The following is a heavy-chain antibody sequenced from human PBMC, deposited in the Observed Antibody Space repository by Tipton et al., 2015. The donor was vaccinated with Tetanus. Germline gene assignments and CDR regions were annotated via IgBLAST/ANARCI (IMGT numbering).Heavy chain of an antibody. CDR3: ARATEHDIMTGYDN. CDR1: GASISSSRRFD. D-gene: IGHD3-9*01. CDR2: ISYSGST. V-gene: IGHV4-39*01. Sequence: LRLSCTVSGASISSSRRFDCGWIRQPPGKGLEWIGTISYSGSTSYSPSLKSRVTMSVDTSRNQFSLNLTSVTAADTAVYYCARATEHDIMTGYDNWGPGTQVTVSS. J-gene: IGHJ4*02.